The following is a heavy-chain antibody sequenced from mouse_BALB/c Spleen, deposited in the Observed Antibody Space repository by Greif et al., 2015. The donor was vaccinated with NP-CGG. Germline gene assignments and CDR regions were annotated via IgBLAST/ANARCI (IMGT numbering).Heavy chain of an antibody. D-gene: IGHD1-1*01. Sequence: ESGPGLVKPSQSLSLTCSVTGYSITSGYYWNWIRQFPGNKLEWMGYISYDGSNNYNPSLKNRISITRDTSKNQFFLKLNSVTTEDTATYYCARRDYGDYWGQGTTLTVSS. J-gene: IGHJ2*01. CDR3: ARRDYGDY. CDR2: ISYDGSN. CDR1: GYSITSGYY. V-gene: IGHV3-6*02.